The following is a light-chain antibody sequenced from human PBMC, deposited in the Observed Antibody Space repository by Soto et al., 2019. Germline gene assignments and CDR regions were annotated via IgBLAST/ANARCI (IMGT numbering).Light chain of an antibody. Sequence: EIVLTQSPATLSLSPGERATLSCRASQSVGTFLAWYKQRPGQAPSLLIYDTSNRATGVPVRFRGSGSGTEFTLTISSLEPEDFAVYYCQQRSNWPPGLTFGGGTKVEV. CDR2: DTS. J-gene: IGKJ4*01. CDR3: QQRSNWPPGLT. V-gene: IGKV3-11*01. CDR1: QSVGTF.